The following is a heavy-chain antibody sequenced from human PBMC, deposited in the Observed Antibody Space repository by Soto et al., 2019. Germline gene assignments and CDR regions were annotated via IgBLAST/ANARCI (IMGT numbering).Heavy chain of an antibody. D-gene: IGHD6-19*01. Sequence: EVRLLEAGGGLKQPGGSLGLSCAASGFTFKESAMNWVRQAPGKGLEWVASISDTGASTWYAESVRGRLSISRDNSKNTLYLLMNSLRGEDTAVYYCAKGRGSVWAWYFDNWGQGTLVTVSS. J-gene: IGHJ4*02. CDR3: AKGRGSVWAWYFDN. CDR1: GFTFKESA. V-gene: IGHV3-23*01. CDR2: ISDTGAST.